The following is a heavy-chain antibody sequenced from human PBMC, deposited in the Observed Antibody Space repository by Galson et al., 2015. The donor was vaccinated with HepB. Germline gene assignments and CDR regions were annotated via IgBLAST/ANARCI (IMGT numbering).Heavy chain of an antibody. CDR3: ARDRAGEGDYFDY. CDR2: IYISGST. D-gene: IGHD2-21*01. CDR1: GGSISGYY. Sequence: ETLSLTCTVSGGSISGYYWSWTRQPAGKGLEWIGRIYISGSTNYNPSLKSRVTMSVDTSKKQFSLKLSSVTAADTAVYYCARDRAGEGDYFDYWGQGTLVTVSS. J-gene: IGHJ4*02. V-gene: IGHV4-4*07.